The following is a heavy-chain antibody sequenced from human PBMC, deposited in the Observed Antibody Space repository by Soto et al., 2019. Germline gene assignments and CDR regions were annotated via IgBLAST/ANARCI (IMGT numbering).Heavy chain of an antibody. Sequence: ASVKVSCKASGYTFTGYYMHWVRQAPGQGLEWMGWINPNSGGTNYAQKFQGRVTITRDTSASTAYMELSSLRSEDTAVYYCARDRAYYDILTGYYFGHVGFDYWGQGTLVTVSS. V-gene: IGHV1-2*02. J-gene: IGHJ4*02. D-gene: IGHD3-9*01. CDR2: INPNSGGT. CDR1: GYTFTGYY. CDR3: ARDRAYYDILTGYYFGHVGFDY.